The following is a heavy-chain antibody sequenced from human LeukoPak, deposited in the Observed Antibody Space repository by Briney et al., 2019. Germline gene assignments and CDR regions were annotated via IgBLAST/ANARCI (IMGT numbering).Heavy chain of an antibody. J-gene: IGHJ3*02. D-gene: IGHD3-16*01. Sequence: GESLKISCKGSGYSFSSYWIAWVRQMPGKGLEWMGIIYPGDSDSKYSRSFQGQVTTSADKSINTAYLQWSSLRASDSAMYYCARRLGGADVFDIWGQGTMVTVSS. CDR3: ARRLGGADVFDI. CDR1: GYSFSSYW. CDR2: IYPGDSDS. V-gene: IGHV5-51*01.